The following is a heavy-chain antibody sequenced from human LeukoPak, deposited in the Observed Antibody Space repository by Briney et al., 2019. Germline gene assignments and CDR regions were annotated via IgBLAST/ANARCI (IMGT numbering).Heavy chain of an antibody. CDR1: GFTFSSYA. Sequence: GGSLRLSCAASGFTFSSYAMHWVRQARGKGLEWVAVISYDGSNKYYTDSVKGRFTISRDNSKNTLYLQMNSLRAEDTAVYYCARGAVAGTWPGAFDIWGQRTMVTVSS. CDR2: ISYDGSNK. J-gene: IGHJ3*02. CDR3: ARGAVAGTWPGAFDI. V-gene: IGHV3-30-3*01. D-gene: IGHD6-19*01.